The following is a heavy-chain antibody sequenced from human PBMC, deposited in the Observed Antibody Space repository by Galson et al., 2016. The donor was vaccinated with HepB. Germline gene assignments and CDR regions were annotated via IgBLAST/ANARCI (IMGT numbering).Heavy chain of an antibody. Sequence: SLRLSCAASGFTFGDYAMNWFRQAPGKGLEWVGFIRRKADGGTTECAASVKGRFTISRDDSKRIAYLQMNSLKSEDTAVYYCTRAGQTNSWYGRQFDYWGQGTMVTVSS. CDR3: TRAGQTNSWYGRQFDY. CDR1: GFTFGDYA. CDR2: IRRKADGGTT. J-gene: IGHJ4*02. V-gene: IGHV3-49*03. D-gene: IGHD6-13*01.